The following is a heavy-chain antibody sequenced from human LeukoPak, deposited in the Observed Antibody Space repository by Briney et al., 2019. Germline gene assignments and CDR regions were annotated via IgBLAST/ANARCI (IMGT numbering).Heavy chain of an antibody. J-gene: IGHJ4*02. CDR1: GFTFSSYW. CDR3: ASERPSSSWYDY. V-gene: IGHV3-74*01. D-gene: IGHD6-13*01. Sequence: PGGSLRLSCVASGFTFSSYWMHWVRQAPGKGLVWVSRINSDGSSTSYADSVKGRFTISRDNAKNSLDLQMNSLRAEDTAVYYCASERPSSSWYDYWGQGTLVTVSS. CDR2: INSDGSST.